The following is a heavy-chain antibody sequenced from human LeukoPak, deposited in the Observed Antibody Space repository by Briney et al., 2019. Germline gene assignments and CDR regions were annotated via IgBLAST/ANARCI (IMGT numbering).Heavy chain of an antibody. CDR1: GFNFSSYS. CDR2: ISSSSSYI. Sequence: GGSLGLSCAASGFNFSSYSMNWVRQAPGKGLEWVSSISSSSSYIYYADSVKGRFAISRDNAKNSLYLQMNSLRAEDTAVYYCARAYGDYEDYWGQGTLVTVSS. D-gene: IGHD4-17*01. J-gene: IGHJ4*02. CDR3: ARAYGDYEDY. V-gene: IGHV3-21*01.